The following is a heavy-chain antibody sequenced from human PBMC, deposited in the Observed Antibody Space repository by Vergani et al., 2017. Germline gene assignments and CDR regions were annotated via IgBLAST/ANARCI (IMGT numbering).Heavy chain of an antibody. CDR3: AREFRVRGVIKGYYYGMDV. J-gene: IGHJ6*02. D-gene: IGHD3-10*01. V-gene: IGHV4-59*01. CDR2: IYYSGST. CDR1: GGSISSYY. Sequence: QVQLQESGPGLVKPSETLSLTCTVSGGSISSYYWSWIRQPPGKGLEWIGYIYYSGSTNYNPSLKSRVTISVDTSKNQFSLKLSSVTAAATAVYYCAREFRVRGVIKGYYYGMDVWGQGTTVTVSS.